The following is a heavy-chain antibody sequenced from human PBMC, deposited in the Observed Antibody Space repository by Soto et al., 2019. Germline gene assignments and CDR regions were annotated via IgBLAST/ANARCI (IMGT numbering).Heavy chain of an antibody. J-gene: IGHJ2*01. CDR3: AKNSRNGFTIDWYFDL. Sequence: EVQLLESGGGLVQPGGSLRLSCAASGFSFGIYAMGWVRQAPGKGLEWVSGISGSGDITYYADSVKGRFTISRDNSKNTLYLQMNSLRAEDTAVYYCAKNSRNGFTIDWYFDLWGRGTLVTVSS. V-gene: IGHV3-23*01. CDR1: GFSFGIYA. D-gene: IGHD3-10*01. CDR2: ISGSGDIT.